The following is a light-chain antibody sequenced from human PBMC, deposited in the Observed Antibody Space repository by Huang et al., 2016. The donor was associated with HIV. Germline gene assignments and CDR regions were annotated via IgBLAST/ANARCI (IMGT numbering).Light chain of an antibody. CDR2: VAS. CDR1: QSISSY. V-gene: IGKV1-39*01. CDR3: QQSYNTPRT. Sequence: DIQMTQSPSSLSASVGDRATIPCRASQSISSYLNLYQQKPVKAPKLLIYVASSVQSGAPSRFSGSGSGTDFTLTISSLQPEDFPTYYCQQSYNTPRTFGQGTKLEIK. J-gene: IGKJ2*01.